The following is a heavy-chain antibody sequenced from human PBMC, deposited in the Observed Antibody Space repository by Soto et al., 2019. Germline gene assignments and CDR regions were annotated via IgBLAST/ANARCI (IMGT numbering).Heavy chain of an antibody. D-gene: IGHD3-3*01. J-gene: IGHJ6*02. CDR3: AKGGDFWSGYYFDYYYYGMDV. V-gene: IGHV3-30*18. Sequence: PGGSLRLSCAASGFTFSSYGMHWVRRAPGKGLEWVAVISYDGSNKYYADSVKGRFTISRDNSKNTLYLQMNSLRAEDTAVYYCAKGGDFWSGYYFDYYYYGMDVWGQGTTVTV. CDR2: ISYDGSNK. CDR1: GFTFSSYG.